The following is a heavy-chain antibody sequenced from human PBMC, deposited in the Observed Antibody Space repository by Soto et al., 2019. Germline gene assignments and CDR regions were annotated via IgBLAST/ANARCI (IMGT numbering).Heavy chain of an antibody. J-gene: IGHJ6*02. Sequence: PGGSLRLSCAASGVTFSSYGMHWVRQAPGKGLEWVAVISYGGTTDYAAPVKGRFTISRDDSKNTLYLQMNSLKTEDTAVYYCTTIMITFGGVIVPLYGMDVWGQGTTVTVSS. CDR2: ISYGGTT. CDR3: TTIMITFGGVIVPLYGMDV. D-gene: IGHD3-16*02. CDR1: GVTFSSYG. V-gene: IGHV3-15*01.